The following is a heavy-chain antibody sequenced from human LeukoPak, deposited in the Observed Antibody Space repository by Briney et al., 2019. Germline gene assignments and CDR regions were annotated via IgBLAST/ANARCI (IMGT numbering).Heavy chain of an antibody. CDR3: ARDSTTAWYNWFDP. Sequence: GSLRLSCAASGFTFSSYAMHWVRQAPGKGLEWVAVISYDRSNKYYADSVKGRFTISRDNSKNTLYLQMNSLRAEDTAVYSCARDSTTAWYNWFDPWGQGTLVTVSS. V-gene: IGHV3-30-3*01. CDR1: GFTFSSYA. J-gene: IGHJ5*02. D-gene: IGHD4-17*01. CDR2: ISYDRSNK.